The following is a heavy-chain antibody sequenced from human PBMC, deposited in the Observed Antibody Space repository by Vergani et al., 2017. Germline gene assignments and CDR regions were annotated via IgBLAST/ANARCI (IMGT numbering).Heavy chain of an antibody. Sequence: EVQPLESGGGLVKPGGSLRLSCTTSGFTFSSAWMSWVRQAPGKGLEWVARIRPKTDGGSTDYAARVEGRFTISRDDSKNTLYLQMNSLKTEDTAVYCCTTPTKWELRYYFDYWGLGTLVTVSS. CDR3: TTPTKWELRYYFDY. CDR2: IRPKTDGGST. V-gene: IGHV3-15*01. D-gene: IGHD3-9*01. CDR1: GFTFSSAW. J-gene: IGHJ4*02.